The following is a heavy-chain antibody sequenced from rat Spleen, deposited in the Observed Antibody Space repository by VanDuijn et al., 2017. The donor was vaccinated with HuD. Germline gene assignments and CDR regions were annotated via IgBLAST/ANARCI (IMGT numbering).Heavy chain of an antibody. V-gene: IGHV5S13*01. CDR3: TTGLELGPYNWFAY. CDR1: GFTFSNYG. CDR2: INYDATNT. D-gene: IGHD5-1*01. Sequence: EVQLVESGGGLLQPGRSMKLSCAASGFTFSNYGMAWVRQAPKKGLEWVAYINYDATNTYYRDSVKGRFTISRDNAKNTLYLQIDSLRSEDTATYYCTTGLELGPYNWFAYWGQGTLVTVSS. J-gene: IGHJ3*01.